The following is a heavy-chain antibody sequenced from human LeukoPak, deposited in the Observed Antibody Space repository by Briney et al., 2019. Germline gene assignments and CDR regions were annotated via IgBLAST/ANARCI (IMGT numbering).Heavy chain of an antibody. CDR3: AVLRFLEWLSPFDY. J-gene: IGHJ4*02. Sequence: ASVKVSCKASGGTFSSYAISWVRQAPGQGLEWMGGIIPIFGTANYAQKFQGRVTITADESTSTAYMELSSLRSEDTAVYYCAVLRFLEWLSPFDYWGQGTLVTVSS. V-gene: IGHV1-69*13. CDR2: IIPIFGTA. CDR1: GGTFSSYA. D-gene: IGHD3-3*01.